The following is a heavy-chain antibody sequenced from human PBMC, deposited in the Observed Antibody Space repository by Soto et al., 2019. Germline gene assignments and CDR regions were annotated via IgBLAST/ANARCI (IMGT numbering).Heavy chain of an antibody. Sequence: EVQLLESGGGLVQPGGSLRLSCAASGLTFSSYPMSWVRQAPGKRLQWVSAISVSAGTTYYADSVKGLFTITRDNTKNTLYLQMSRLGAEATVYYYAAKDGIRGTNIDNWGQGTLVTVSS. CDR3: AKDGIRGTNIDN. CDR2: ISVSAGTT. CDR1: GLTFSSYP. J-gene: IGHJ4*02. V-gene: IGHV3-23*01. D-gene: IGHD1-1*01.